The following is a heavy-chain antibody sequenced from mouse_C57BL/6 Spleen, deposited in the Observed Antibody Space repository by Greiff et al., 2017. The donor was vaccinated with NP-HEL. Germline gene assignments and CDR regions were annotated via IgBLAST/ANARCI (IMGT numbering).Heavy chain of an antibody. D-gene: IGHD1-1*01. V-gene: IGHV5-17*01. CDR2: ISSGSSTI. Sequence: EVQRVESGGGLVKPGGSLKLSCAASGFTFSDYGMHWVRQAPEKGLEWVAYISSGSSTIYYADTVKGRFTISRDNAKNTLFLQMTSLRSEDTAMYYCAYGSSSAWFAYWGQGTLVTVSA. CDR3: AYGSSSAWFAY. J-gene: IGHJ3*01. CDR1: GFTFSDYG.